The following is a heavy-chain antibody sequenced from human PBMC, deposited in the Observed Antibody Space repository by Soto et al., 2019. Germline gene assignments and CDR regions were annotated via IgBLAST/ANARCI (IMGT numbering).Heavy chain of an antibody. CDR1: GYNFTACW. CDR3: ARLRFYGDYVSRYYYGMDV. V-gene: IGHV5-10-1*01. Sequence: GESLKISCKASGYNFTACWIHWGRQMPGKVLGWLGRIDPSDSYTNYSPSFQGHVTISADKSISTAYLQWSSLKASDTAMYYCARLRFYGDYVSRYYYGMDVWGQGTTVTVSS. CDR2: IDPSDSYT. D-gene: IGHD4-17*01. J-gene: IGHJ6*02.